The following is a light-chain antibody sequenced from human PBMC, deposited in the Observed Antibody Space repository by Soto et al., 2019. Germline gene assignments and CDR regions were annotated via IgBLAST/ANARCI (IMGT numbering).Light chain of an antibody. CDR1: QSISAW. CDR2: DAS. CDR3: QQYENYWS. J-gene: IGKJ1*01. V-gene: IGKV1-5*01. Sequence: DIQMTQSPSTLSATAGDRVTITCRASQSISAWLAWYQQKPGKAPKLLIYDASNLESGVPSRFSGSGSGTEFPLTISILQPDDFATYYCQQYENYWSVGQGTNVEIK.